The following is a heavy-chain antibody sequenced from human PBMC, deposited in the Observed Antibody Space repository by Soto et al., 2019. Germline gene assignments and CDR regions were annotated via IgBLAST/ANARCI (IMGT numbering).Heavy chain of an antibody. CDR1: GFTFSSFG. Sequence: QVQLVESGGGVVQPGRSLRLSCAASGFTFSSFGMHWVRQAPGKGPEWVAVIWFDGSNKFYADSVKGRFTISRDNSKNTLYLQMNTPRADDTAVYYCVREIKDCTNGVCYGNNWGQSTLVTVSS. CDR2: IWFDGSNK. D-gene: IGHD2-8*01. J-gene: IGHJ1*01. CDR3: VREIKDCTNGVCYGNN. V-gene: IGHV3-33*01.